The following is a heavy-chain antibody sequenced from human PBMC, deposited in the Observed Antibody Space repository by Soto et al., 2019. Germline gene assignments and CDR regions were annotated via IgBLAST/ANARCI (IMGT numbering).Heavy chain of an antibody. CDR1: AGSISSYY. CDR3: PIFGCIAASESIWFDP. Sequence: SETLSLTCTVSAGSISSYYWSWIRQPPGKGLEWIGYIYYSGSTNYNPSLKSRVTISVDTSKNQFSLKLSSVTTADTPVYYCPIFGCIAASESIWFDPGGQGTLVTVSS. CDR2: IYYSGST. J-gene: IGHJ5*02. D-gene: IGHD6-13*01. V-gene: IGHV4-59*01.